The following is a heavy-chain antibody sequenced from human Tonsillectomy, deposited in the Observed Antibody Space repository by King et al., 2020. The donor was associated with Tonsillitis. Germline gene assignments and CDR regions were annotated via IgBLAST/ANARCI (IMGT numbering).Heavy chain of an antibody. CDR3: AGGNRIPHDFWSGYYGDWFDP. CDR1: GFTFTLYG. D-gene: IGHD3-3*01. V-gene: IGHV3-30*03. CDR2: ISKNGSDK. J-gene: IGHJ5*02. Sequence: VQLVESGGGVVQPGGSLRLSCAASGFTFTLYGMHWVRQAPGKGLEWVALISKNGSDKDYAESVKGRFTISRDNSKNTLYLQMSSLRADDTAVYYCAGGNRIPHDFWSGYYGDWFDPWGQGTLVTVSS.